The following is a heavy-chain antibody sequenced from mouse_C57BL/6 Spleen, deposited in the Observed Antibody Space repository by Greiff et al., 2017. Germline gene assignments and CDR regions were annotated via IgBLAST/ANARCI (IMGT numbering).Heavy chain of an antibody. D-gene: IGHD2-5*01. CDR3: ARLASYSNYEFAY. CDR1: GYTFTSYW. CDR2: IDPSDSYT. V-gene: IGHV1-59*01. Sequence: QVQLQQPGAELVRPGPSVKLSCKASGYTFTSYWMHWVKQRPGQGLEWIGVIDPSDSYTNYNQKFKGKATLTVDTSSSTAYMQLSSLTSEDSAVYYCARLASYSNYEFAYWGQGTLVTVSA. J-gene: IGHJ3*01.